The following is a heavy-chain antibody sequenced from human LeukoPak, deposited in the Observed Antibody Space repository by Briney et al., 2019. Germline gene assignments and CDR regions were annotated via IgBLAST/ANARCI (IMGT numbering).Heavy chain of an antibody. CDR2: IYYSGST. CDR1: GGSLSSSSYY. CDR3: ASYGSGSSSYYYYYYGMDV. J-gene: IGHJ6*02. V-gene: IGHV4-39*01. Sequence: SEALSLTCTVSGGSLSSSSYYWGWIRQPPGKGLEWIGSIYYSGSTYYNPSLKSRVTISVDTSKNQFSLKLSSVAAADTAVYYCASYGSGSSSYYYYYYGMDVWGQGTTVTVSS. D-gene: IGHD3-10*01.